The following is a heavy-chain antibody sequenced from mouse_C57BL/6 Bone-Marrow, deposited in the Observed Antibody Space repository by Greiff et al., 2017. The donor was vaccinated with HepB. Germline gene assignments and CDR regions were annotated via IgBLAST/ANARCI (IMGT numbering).Heavy chain of an antibody. CDR3: TTSDYYGGDY. Sequence: VQLQQSGAELVRPGASVKLSCTASGFNIKDDYMHWVKQRPEQGLEWMGWIDPENGDTEYASKFQGKATITADTSSNTAYLQLSSLTSEDTAVYYCTTSDYYGGDYWGQGTTLTVSS. CDR2: IDPENGDT. D-gene: IGHD1-1*01. J-gene: IGHJ2*01. CDR1: GFNIKDDY. V-gene: IGHV14-4*01.